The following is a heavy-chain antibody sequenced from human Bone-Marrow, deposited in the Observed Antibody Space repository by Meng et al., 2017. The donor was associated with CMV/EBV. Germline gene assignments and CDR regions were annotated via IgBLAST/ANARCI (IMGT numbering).Heavy chain of an antibody. CDR2: ITPYNGDT. D-gene: IGHD1-14*01. Sequence: ASVKVSCKTSGYNFRHYGISWVRQAPGEGLEWMGWITPYNGDTKYAQKIQGRLTMTTDPSTNTVYMGLTSLTSDDTAVYFCATDGPTSMEPFKYWGQGTLVAASS. V-gene: IGHV1-18*01. J-gene: IGHJ4*02. CDR3: ATDGPTSMEPFKY. CDR1: GYNFRHYG.